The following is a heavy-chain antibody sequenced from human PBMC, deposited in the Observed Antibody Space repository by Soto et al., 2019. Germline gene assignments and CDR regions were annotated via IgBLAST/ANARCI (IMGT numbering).Heavy chain of an antibody. D-gene: IGHD4-17*01. CDR3: ARYRYGGNSKKAFDI. CDR1: GFTFSSYA. CDR2: ISYDGSNK. J-gene: IGHJ3*02. Sequence: GGSLRLSCAASGFTFSSYAMHWVRQAPGKGLERVAVISYDGSNKYYADSVKGRFTISRDNSKNTLYLQMNSLRAEDTAVYYCARYRYGGNSKKAFDIWGQGTMVTVSS. V-gene: IGHV3-30-3*01.